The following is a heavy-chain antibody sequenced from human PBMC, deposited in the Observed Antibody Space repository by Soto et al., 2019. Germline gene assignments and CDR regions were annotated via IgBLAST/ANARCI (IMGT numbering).Heavy chain of an antibody. CDR2: IYSGGTT. J-gene: IGHJ4*02. V-gene: IGHV3-53*04. CDR1: GFTVSSNF. CDR3: AGGAGYSSGWYDY. Sequence: EVQLVESGGGLVQPGGSLRLSCAASGFTVSSNFMSWVRQAPGKGLEWVSVIYSGGTTYYADSVKGRFTISRHNSKNTLYLQMNGLRAEDTAVYYCAGGAGYSSGWYDYWGQGTLVTVSS. D-gene: IGHD6-19*01.